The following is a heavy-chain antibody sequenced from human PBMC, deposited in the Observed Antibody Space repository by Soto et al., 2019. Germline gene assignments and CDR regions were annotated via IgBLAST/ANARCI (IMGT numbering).Heavy chain of an antibody. CDR1: GDSFTGYY. Sequence: ASVKVSCEASGDSFTGYYMHWVRQAPGQGLEWMGWINPNSGGTNYAQKFQGWVTMTRDTSISTAYMELSRLRSDDTAVYYCAMRSYGSGRLDVFDIWGKGKMVTVSS. CDR3: AMRSYGSGRLDVFDI. V-gene: IGHV1-2*04. J-gene: IGHJ3*02. CDR2: INPNSGGT. D-gene: IGHD3-10*01.